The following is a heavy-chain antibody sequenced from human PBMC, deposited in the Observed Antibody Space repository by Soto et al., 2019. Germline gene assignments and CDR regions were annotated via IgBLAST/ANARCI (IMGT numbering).Heavy chain of an antibody. V-gene: IGHV3-11*01. D-gene: IGHD3-22*01. J-gene: IGHJ4*02. CDR2: ISSSGSII. Sequence: GGSLRLSCAASGFTFSDYYMSWIRQAPGKGLEWVSYISSSGSIIYYADSVKGRLTISRDNAKNSLYLQMNSLRAEDTAVYYCARDLGYYESSGYFDFWGQGTLVTVSS. CDR1: GFTFSDYY. CDR3: ARDLGYYESSGYFDF.